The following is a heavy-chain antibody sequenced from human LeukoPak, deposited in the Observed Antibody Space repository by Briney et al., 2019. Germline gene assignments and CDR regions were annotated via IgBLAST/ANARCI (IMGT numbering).Heavy chain of an antibody. CDR2: IYHSGST. J-gene: IGHJ3*02. Sequence: SETLSLTCTVSGGSISSGDYYWSWIRQPPGKGLEWIGYIYHSGSTYYNPSLKSRVTISVDRSKNQFSLKLSSVTAADTAVYYCARAYSSSAFDIWGQGTMVTVSS. D-gene: IGHD6-6*01. CDR3: ARAYSSSAFDI. CDR1: GGSISSGDYY. V-gene: IGHV4-30-2*01.